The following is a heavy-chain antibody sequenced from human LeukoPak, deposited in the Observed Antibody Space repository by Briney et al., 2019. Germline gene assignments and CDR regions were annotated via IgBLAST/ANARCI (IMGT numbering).Heavy chain of an antibody. CDR3: ARAGNWNDGGYFDY. D-gene: IGHD1-20*01. Sequence: GGSLRLSCAASGFSFRTYWMSWVREAPGEGLEWEAKIKQDGSEKYYVDSVKGRFTISRDNAKNSLYLQMNSLRAEDTAVYYCARAGNWNDGGYFDYWGQGTLVTVSS. J-gene: IGHJ4*02. CDR1: GFSFRTYW. CDR2: IKQDGSEK. V-gene: IGHV3-7*01.